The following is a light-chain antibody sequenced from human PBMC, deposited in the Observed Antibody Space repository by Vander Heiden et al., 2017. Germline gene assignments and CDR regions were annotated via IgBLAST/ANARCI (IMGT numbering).Light chain of an antibody. CDR2: AAS. CDR1: QSISSY. CDR3: QQNYSTPRT. J-gene: IGKJ1*01. V-gene: IGKV1-39*01. Sequence: SVGDRVTITCRASQSISSYLNWYQQKPGKAPKLLIYAASSLQSGVPSRFSGSGSGTDFTLTISSLQPEDFATYYCQQNYSTPRTFGQGTKVEIK.